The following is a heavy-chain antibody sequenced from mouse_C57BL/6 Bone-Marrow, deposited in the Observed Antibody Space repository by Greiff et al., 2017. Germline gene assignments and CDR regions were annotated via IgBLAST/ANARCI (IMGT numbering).Heavy chain of an antibody. CDR1: GYSFTDYN. CDR3: ARGYDYDYAMDY. Sequence: VQLQQSGPELVKPGASVKISCKASGYSFTDYNMNWVQQSNGKSLEWIGVINPNYGTTSYNQKFKGKDTLTVDQSSSTAYMQLNSLTSEDSAVYFCARGYDYDYAMDYWGQGTSVTVSS. V-gene: IGHV1-39*01. CDR2: INPNYGTT. D-gene: IGHD2-4*01. J-gene: IGHJ4*01.